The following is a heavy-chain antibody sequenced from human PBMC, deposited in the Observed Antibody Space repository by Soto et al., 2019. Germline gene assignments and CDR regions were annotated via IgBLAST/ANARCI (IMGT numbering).Heavy chain of an antibody. J-gene: IGHJ4*02. Sequence: GASVKVSCKASGGTFSSYTISWVRQAPGQGLEWMGRIIPILGIANYAQKFQGRVTITADKSTSTAYMELSSLRSEDTAVYYCARDPYYYDSSGYPVDYWGQGTLVTVSS. CDR2: IIPILGIA. V-gene: IGHV1-69*04. CDR1: GGTFSSYT. CDR3: ARDPYYYDSSGYPVDY. D-gene: IGHD3-22*01.